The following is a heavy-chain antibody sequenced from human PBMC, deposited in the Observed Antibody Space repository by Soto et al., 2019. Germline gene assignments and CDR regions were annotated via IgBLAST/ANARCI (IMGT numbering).Heavy chain of an antibody. Sequence: QVQLQESGPGLVKPSQTLSLTCTVSGGSISSGGYYWSWIRQHPGKGLEWIGYIYYSGSTYYNPSLKSRVTISVDTSKNQFSRKLSSVTAADTAVYYCARFPYYYDSSGYDNYYYYYGMDVWGQGTTVTVSS. CDR2: IYYSGST. V-gene: IGHV4-31*03. CDR1: GGSISSGGYY. J-gene: IGHJ6*02. CDR3: ARFPYYYDSSGYDNYYYYYGMDV. D-gene: IGHD3-22*01.